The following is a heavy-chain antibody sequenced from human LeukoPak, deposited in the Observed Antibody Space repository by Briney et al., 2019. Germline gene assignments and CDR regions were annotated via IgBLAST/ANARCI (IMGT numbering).Heavy chain of an antibody. D-gene: IGHD1-26*01. V-gene: IGHV3-23*01. CDR1: GFTFSSYE. CDR3: AKSGRGSIGTWPFDY. Sequence: PGGSLRLSCAASGFTFSSYEMNWVRQAPGKGLEWVSAIIGSGGSTDYADSVKGRFTISRDNSKNTLYLQMNSLRAEDTAVYFCAKSGRGSIGTWPFDYWGPGTLVTVSS. J-gene: IGHJ4*02. CDR2: IIGSGGST.